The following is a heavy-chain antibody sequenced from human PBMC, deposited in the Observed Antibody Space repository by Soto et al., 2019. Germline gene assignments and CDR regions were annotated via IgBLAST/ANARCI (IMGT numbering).Heavy chain of an antibody. V-gene: IGHV4-59*01. J-gene: IGHJ4*02. D-gene: IGHD6-19*01. CDR3: ARATVDGWYYRYFDY. CDR2: IYYSGST. CDR1: GGSISSYY. Sequence: PSETLSLTCTVSGGSISSYYWSWIRQPPGKGLEWIGYIYYSGSTNYNPSLKSRVTISVDTSKNQFSLKLSSVTAADTAVYYCARATVDGWYYRYFDYWGQGTLVTVSS.